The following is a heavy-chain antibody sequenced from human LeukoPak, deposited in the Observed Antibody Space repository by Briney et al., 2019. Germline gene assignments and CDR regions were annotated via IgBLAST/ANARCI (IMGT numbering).Heavy chain of an antibody. V-gene: IGHV3-30*04. CDR2: MSYDGRNT. CDR3: ARDSVTTGSYFEF. J-gene: IGHJ4*02. D-gene: IGHD4-17*01. Sequence: SGGSLGLSCAASGFTFSVYAIHWVRQAPGKGLEWVAIMSYDGRNTYYADSVKGRFTISRDDSVKMVFLQMNSLRNEDTAVYYCARDSVTTGSYFEFWGQGTLVTVSS. CDR1: GFTFSVYA.